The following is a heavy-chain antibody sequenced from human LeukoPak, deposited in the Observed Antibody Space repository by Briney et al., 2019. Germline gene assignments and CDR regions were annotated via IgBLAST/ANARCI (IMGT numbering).Heavy chain of an antibody. CDR2: IYYSGST. Sequence: SETLSLTCAVSGVSISSSNWWSWVRQPPGKGLEWIGYIYYSGSTNYNPSLKSRVTISVDTSKNQFSLKLSSVTAADTAVYSCARLIYSHYFDYWGQGTLVTVSS. CDR1: GVSISSSNW. V-gene: IGHV4-4*02. J-gene: IGHJ4*02. CDR3: ARLIYSHYFDY. D-gene: IGHD2-15*01.